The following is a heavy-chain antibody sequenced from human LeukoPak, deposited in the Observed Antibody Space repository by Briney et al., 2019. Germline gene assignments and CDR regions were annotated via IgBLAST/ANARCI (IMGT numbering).Heavy chain of an antibody. D-gene: IGHD3-3*01. Sequence: SETLSLTCTVSGGSISSYYWSWIRQPAGKGLEWIGRIYTSGSTNYNPSLKSRVTISVDTSKNQFSLKLSSVTAADTAVYYCARVRMDDFWSGYPYYYYYMDVWGKGTTVTVSS. J-gene: IGHJ6*03. V-gene: IGHV4-4*07. CDR1: GGSISSYY. CDR3: ARVRMDDFWSGYPYYYYYMDV. CDR2: IYTSGST.